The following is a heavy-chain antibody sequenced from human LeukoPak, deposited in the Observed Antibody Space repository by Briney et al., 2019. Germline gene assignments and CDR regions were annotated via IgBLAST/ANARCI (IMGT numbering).Heavy chain of an antibody. V-gene: IGHV3-23*01. J-gene: IGHJ4*02. Sequence: AGGSLRLSCAASGFTFSSYAMNWVRQAPGKGLEWVSGISGSGGSTYYADSVKGRFTISRDNSNNMLYLQMNSLRAEDTATYCCAKADSSSWVPDYWGQGTLVTVSS. D-gene: IGHD3-22*01. CDR2: ISGSGGST. CDR1: GFTFSSYA. CDR3: AKADSSSWVPDY.